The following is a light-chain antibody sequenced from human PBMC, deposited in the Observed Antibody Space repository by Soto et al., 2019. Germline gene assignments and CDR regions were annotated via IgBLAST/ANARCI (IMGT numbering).Light chain of an antibody. CDR2: QTS. CDR3: HKRQSWPRK. CDR1: QNITSN. Sequence: EIVITHSPSNLSVSPLESANLSFIASQNITSNLACYQHRPGQSPRLLIYQTSIRAACIPARFSASGSGTDFTLTIIDVQPEDFALYYCHKRQSWPRKFGKGTKVDIK. V-gene: IGKV3D-15*03. J-gene: IGKJ1*01.